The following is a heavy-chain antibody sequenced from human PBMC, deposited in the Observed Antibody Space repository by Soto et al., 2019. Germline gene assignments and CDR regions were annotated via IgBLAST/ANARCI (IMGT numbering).Heavy chain of an antibody. Sequence: SETLSLTCAVYGGSFSGYIWTWIRQTPGKGLQWIGQINHSGSANYNPSLKSRVTISVHTSNSQFPLELSSVTAADTAVYYCASGFIGGGNYAGCSFYFDSGGPGTQVTESS. J-gene: IGHJ4*02. CDR1: GGSFSGYI. CDR3: ASGFIGGGNYAGCSFYFDS. D-gene: IGHD1-26*01. CDR2: INHSGSA. V-gene: IGHV4-34*01.